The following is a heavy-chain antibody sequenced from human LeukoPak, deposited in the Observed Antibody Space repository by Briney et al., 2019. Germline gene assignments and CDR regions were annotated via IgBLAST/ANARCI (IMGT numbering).Heavy chain of an antibody. Sequence: GGSLRLSCAASGFTFSNYGMSWVRQAPGKGLEWVSGMSGSGGSTYYADSVKGRFTISRDNSKNTLYLQMNSLRTEDTAVYYCAKDVAYTFDYWGQGTLVTVSS. CDR1: GFTFSNYG. CDR3: AKDVAYTFDY. D-gene: IGHD3-16*01. CDR2: MSGSGGST. J-gene: IGHJ4*02. V-gene: IGHV3-23*01.